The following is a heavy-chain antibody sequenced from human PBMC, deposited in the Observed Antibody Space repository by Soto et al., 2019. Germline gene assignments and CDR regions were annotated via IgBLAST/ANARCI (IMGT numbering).Heavy chain of an antibody. CDR1: GYNFAASW. Sequence: GESLKLSCQGSGYNFAASWISWVRRVPGKGLEWMGRIEPSDSSTNYSPSFQGHVTISTDKSISTVYLQWSSLQASDTAMYYCARHTEDYNWKFVYWGQGTQVTVSA. V-gene: IGHV5-10-1*01. CDR3: ARHTEDYNWKFVY. CDR2: IEPSDSST. D-gene: IGHD1-20*01. J-gene: IGHJ4*02.